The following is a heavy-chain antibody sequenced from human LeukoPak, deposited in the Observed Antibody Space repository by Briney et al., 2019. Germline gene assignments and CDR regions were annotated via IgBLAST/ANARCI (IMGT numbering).Heavy chain of an antibody. J-gene: IGHJ4*02. CDR1: GYTFTGYY. CDR3: ARGLGYSYGSDPRLDY. CDR2: INPNSGGT. Sequence: ASVKVSCKASGYTFTGYYMHWVRQAPGQGLEWMGWINPNSGGTNYAQKFQGRVTMTRDTSISTAYMELSRLRSDATAVYYCARGLGYSYGSDPRLDYWGQGTLVTVSS. D-gene: IGHD5-18*01. V-gene: IGHV1-2*02.